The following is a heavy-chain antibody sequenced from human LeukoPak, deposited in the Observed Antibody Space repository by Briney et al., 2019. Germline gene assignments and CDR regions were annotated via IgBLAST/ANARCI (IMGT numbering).Heavy chain of an antibody. Sequence: GASVKVSCKASGYTFTSYDINWMRQATGQGLEWMGLMNPNSGNTGYAQKFQGRVTMTRNTSITTAYMELSSLTSEDTAVYYCTPRRTGKYYFDYWGQGTLVTVSS. D-gene: IGHD3-10*01. CDR2: MNPNSGNT. CDR3: TPRRTGKYYFDY. CDR1: GYTFTSYD. J-gene: IGHJ4*02. V-gene: IGHV1-8*01.